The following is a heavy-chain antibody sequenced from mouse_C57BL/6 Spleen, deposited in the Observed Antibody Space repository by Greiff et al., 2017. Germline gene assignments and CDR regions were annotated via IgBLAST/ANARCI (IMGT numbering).Heavy chain of an antibody. Sequence: QVQLQPSGAELVKPGASVKISCKASGYAFSSYWMNWVKQRPGKGLEWIGQIYPGDGDTNYNGKFKGKATLTEDKSSSTAYMQRSSLTSEDSAVYFCAREGVGGTWFAYWGQGTLVTVSA. CDR3: AREGVGGTWFAY. J-gene: IGHJ3*01. CDR2: IYPGDGDT. V-gene: IGHV1-80*01. CDR1: GYAFSSYW.